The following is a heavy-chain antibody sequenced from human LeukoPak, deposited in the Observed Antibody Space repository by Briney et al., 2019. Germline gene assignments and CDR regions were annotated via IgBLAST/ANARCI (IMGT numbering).Heavy chain of an antibody. D-gene: IGHD3-22*01. J-gene: IGHJ3*02. V-gene: IGHV4-39*01. CDR1: GGSISSSSYY. CDR2: IYYSGST. CDR3: ARRAAYYYDSSGYKTDAFDI. Sequence: SETLSLTCTVSGGSISSSSYYWGWIRQPPGKGLEWIGSIYYSGSTYYNPSLKSRVTISVDKSKNQFSLKLSSVTAPDTAVYYCARRAAYYYDSSGYKTDAFDIWGQGTMVTVSS.